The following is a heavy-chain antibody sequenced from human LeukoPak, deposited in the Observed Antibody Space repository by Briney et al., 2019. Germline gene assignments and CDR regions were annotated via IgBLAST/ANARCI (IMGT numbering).Heavy chain of an antibody. CDR1: GYTFTDYA. V-gene: IGHV7-4-1*02. CDR3: ASCNDSSGYFAY. CDR2: VNTNTGNP. Sequence: TSVKVSCKPSGYTFTDYAINWVRQAPGQGLEYMGWVNTNTGNPTYAQGFTGRFVFSSDSSVSTAYLQITSLKADDSAIYFCASCNDSSGYFAYWGQGTLVTVSS. J-gene: IGHJ4*02. D-gene: IGHD3-22*01.